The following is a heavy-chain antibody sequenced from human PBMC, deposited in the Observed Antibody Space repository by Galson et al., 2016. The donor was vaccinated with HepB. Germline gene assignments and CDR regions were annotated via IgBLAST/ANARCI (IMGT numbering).Heavy chain of an antibody. CDR1: GFFFSGRA. V-gene: IGHV3-23*01. CDR2: INNGAATT. J-gene: IGHJ4*02. D-gene: IGHD4/OR15-4a*01. CDR3: ARDDYSGGRGSPDY. Sequence: SLRLSCAASGFFFSGRAMSWVRQAXXKGLEXVSGINNGAATTGYAASVKGRFTISRDNSKNTLYLQMNSLRTEDTAVYYCARDDYSGGRGSPDYWGQGTLVTVSS.